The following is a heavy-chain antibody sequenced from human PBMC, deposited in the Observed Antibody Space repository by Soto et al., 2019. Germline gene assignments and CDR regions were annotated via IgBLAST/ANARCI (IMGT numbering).Heavy chain of an antibody. CDR2: ISYDGSNK. J-gene: IGHJ4*02. CDR3: ARDGGSGRYDVGTDY. D-gene: IGHD3-10*01. Sequence: GGSLRLSCAASGFTFSSYAMHWVRQAPGKGLEWVAVISYDGSNKYYADSVKGRFTISRDNSKNTLYLQMNSLRAEDTAVYYCARDGGSGRYDVGTDYWGQGTLVTVSS. CDR1: GFTFSSYA. V-gene: IGHV3-30-3*01.